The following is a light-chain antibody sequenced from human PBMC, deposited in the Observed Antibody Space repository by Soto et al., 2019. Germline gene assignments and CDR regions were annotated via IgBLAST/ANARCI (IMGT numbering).Light chain of an antibody. CDR2: VAS. CDR3: QESYGASFT. J-gene: IGKJ3*01. Sequence: DIQVTQSPPSLSASVGDRVTITCRTSQRITTNLHWYQQKPGKAPKLLMYVASNLQSGVPSRFSGGGYGTEFTLTINNLQPEDFATYYCQESYGASFTFGPGNRVDV. V-gene: IGKV1-39*01. CDR1: QRITTN.